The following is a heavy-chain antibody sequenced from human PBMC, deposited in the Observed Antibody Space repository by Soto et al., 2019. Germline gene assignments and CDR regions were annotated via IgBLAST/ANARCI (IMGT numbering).Heavy chain of an antibody. CDR1: GFTVTSYW. CDR2: TSPAGSST. CDR3: ARDNNEKSDFWSGYYIYYYYGMDV. V-gene: IGHV3-74*01. Sequence: GGSLRLSCAASGFTVTSYWMHWVRQAPGKGLVWVSRTSPAGSSTYYADFVRGRFTISKDTAKNTLYLQMYSLRDDDTAVYYCARDNNEKSDFWSGYYIYYYYGMDVWGQGTTVTVSS. D-gene: IGHD3-3*01. J-gene: IGHJ6*02.